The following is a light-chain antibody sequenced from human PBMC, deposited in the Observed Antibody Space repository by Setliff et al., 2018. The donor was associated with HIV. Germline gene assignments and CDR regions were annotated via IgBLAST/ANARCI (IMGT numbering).Light chain of an antibody. CDR2: DNS. Sequence: SYELTQPPSVSVAPGKTARITCGGNNIGSKSVHWYQQKPGQAPVLVVYDNSDRPSGTPERFSGSKSGNTATLTISRVEAGDEADYYCQVWDSSSDQPVFGTGTKVTVL. CDR3: QVWDSSSDQPV. V-gene: IGLV3-21*03. J-gene: IGLJ1*01. CDR1: NIGSKS.